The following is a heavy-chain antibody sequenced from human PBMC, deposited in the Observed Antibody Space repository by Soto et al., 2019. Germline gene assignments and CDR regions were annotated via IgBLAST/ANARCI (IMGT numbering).Heavy chain of an antibody. D-gene: IGHD3-16*01. J-gene: IGHJ6*02. CDR1: GFTFSDYY. Sequence: GSLRLSCAASGFTFSDYYMSWIRQAPGKGLEYISYISNGGSFIYYADSVKGRFTISRDTAKTSLYLQMNSLRAEDTALYYCARHRYYEGSVPGYGMDVWGQGT. V-gene: IGHV3-11*01. CDR2: ISNGGSFI. CDR3: ARHRYYEGSVPGYGMDV.